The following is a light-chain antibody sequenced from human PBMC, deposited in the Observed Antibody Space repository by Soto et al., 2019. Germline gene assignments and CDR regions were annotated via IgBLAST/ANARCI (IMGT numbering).Light chain of an antibody. CDR3: QQRSNWPPT. J-gene: IGKJ1*01. CDR1: QSVSSY. Sequence: IGLPQSAATLSVAPGERAALSCRASQSVSSYLAWYQQKPGQAPRLLIYDASNRATGIPARFSGSGPGTDFTLTISSLEPEDFAVYYCQQRSNWPPTFGQGTKVDIK. V-gene: IGKV3-11*01. CDR2: DAS.